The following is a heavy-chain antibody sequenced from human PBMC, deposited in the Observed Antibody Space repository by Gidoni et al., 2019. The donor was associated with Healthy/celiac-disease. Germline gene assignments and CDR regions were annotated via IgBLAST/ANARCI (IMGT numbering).Heavy chain of an antibody. CDR1: GFPVSSYS. CDR2: ISSSSSYI. D-gene: IGHD6-13*01. V-gene: IGHV3-21*01. CDR3: ARVGSRIAAAGNQGY. J-gene: IGHJ4*02. Sequence: EVQLVESGGGLVKPGGSLRPSCAASGFPVSSYSMNWVRQAPGKGLEWVSSISSSSSYIYYADSVKGRFTISRDNAKNSLYLQMNSLRAEDTAVYYCARVGSRIAAAGNQGYWGQGTLVTVSS.